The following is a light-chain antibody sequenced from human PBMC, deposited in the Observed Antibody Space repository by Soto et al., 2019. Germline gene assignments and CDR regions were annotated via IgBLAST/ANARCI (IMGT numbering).Light chain of an antibody. V-gene: IGKV3-15*01. CDR3: QQYNNWLTWT. J-gene: IGKJ1*01. Sequence: IVLSQSPGTLSLSQGERATLSCRASQSVSSNLAWYQQKPGQAPRLLIYGASTRATGIPARFSGSGSGTEFTLTISSLQSEDFAVYYCQQYNNWLTWTFGQGTKV. CDR1: QSVSSN. CDR2: GAS.